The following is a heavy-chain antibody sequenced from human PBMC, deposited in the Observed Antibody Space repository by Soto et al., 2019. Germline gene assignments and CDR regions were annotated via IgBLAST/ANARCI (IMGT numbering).Heavy chain of an antibody. V-gene: IGHV3-23*01. CDR2: ISGSGGST. D-gene: IGHD6-13*01. CDR1: GFTFSSYA. Sequence: GGSLRLSCAASGFTFSSYAMSWVRQAPGKGLEWVSAISGSGGSTYYADSVKGRFTISRDNSKNSLYLQMNSLRAEDTAVYYCARDPSSSWFFDYWGQGTLVTVSS. J-gene: IGHJ4*02. CDR3: ARDPSSSWFFDY.